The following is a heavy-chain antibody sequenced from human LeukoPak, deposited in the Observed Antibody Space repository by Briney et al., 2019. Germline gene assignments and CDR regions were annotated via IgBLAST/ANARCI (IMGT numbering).Heavy chain of an antibody. CDR2: IYTSGST. Sequence: SETLSLTCTVSSGSISSSSYYWSWIRQPAGKGLEWIGRIYTSGSTNYNPSLKSRVTMSVDTSKNQFSLKLSSVTAADTAVYYCARVFRVPYSSSSGVYYYYYMDVWGKGTTVTVSS. D-gene: IGHD6-6*01. J-gene: IGHJ6*03. CDR1: SGSISSSSYY. V-gene: IGHV4-61*02. CDR3: ARVFRVPYSSSSGVYYYYYMDV.